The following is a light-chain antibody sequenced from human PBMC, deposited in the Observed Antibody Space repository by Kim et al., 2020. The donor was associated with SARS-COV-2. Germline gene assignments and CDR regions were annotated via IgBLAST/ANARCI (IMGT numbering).Light chain of an antibody. CDR1: QSVSSNY. Sequence: EIVLTQSPGTLSLSPGERATLSCRASQSVSSNYLAWYQQKPGQAPRLLFYGASSRATGIPDRFSGSGSGTDFTLTISRLEPEDFAVYYCQHYGTSPLTFGPGTKVDIK. J-gene: IGKJ3*01. CDR2: GAS. V-gene: IGKV3-20*01. CDR3: QHYGTSPLT.